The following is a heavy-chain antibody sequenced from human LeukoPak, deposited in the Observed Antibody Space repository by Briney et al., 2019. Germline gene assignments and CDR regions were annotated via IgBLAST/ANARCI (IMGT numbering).Heavy chain of an antibody. CDR3: AKVEHPYSSGWYIGEYYYYGMDV. CDR1: GYTLTELS. D-gene: IGHD6-19*01. CDR2: FDPEDGET. J-gene: IGHJ6*02. V-gene: IGHV1-24*01. Sequence: ASVKVSCKVSGYTLTELSMHWVRQAPGKGLEWMGGFDPEDGETIYAQKFQGRVTMTEDTSTDTAYMELSSLRAEDTAVYYCAKVEHPYSSGWYIGEYYYYGMDVWGQGTTVTVSS.